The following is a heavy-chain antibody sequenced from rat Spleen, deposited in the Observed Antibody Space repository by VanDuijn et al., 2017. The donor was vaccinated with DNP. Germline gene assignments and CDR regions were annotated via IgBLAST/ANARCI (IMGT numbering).Heavy chain of an antibody. CDR3: ARMHYGCDN. CDR1: GYSITSCCR. D-gene: IGHD1-11*01. V-gene: IGHV3-3*01. J-gene: IGHJ2*01. Sequence: EVQLQESGPGLVEPSQSLSLTCSVTGYSITSCCRWTWIRKFPGHKLEWMGYINSAGSTNYNPSLKGRIPITSDTSKNQFFLQVNSVTTEDTATYYCARMHYGCDNWGQGVMVTVSS. CDR2: INSAGST.